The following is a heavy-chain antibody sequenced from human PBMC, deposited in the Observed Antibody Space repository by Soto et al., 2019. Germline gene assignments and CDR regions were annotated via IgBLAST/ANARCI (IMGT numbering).Heavy chain of an antibody. D-gene: IGHD5-12*01. J-gene: IGHJ4*02. CDR3: ARYYSGYVAY. CDR1: GYTFTSYD. V-gene: IGHV1-8*01. Sequence: QVQLVQSGAEVKKPGASVKVSCKASGYTFTSYDINWVRQAPVQGLEWMGWMNPNSGNTGYAQKCQGRVTMTRNTSRSTAYMELSSMRSEDTAVYYCARYYSGYVAYWGQGTLVTVSS. CDR2: MNPNSGNT.